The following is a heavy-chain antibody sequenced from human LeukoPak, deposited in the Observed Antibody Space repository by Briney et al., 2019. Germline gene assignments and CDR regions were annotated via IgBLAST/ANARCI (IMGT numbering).Heavy chain of an antibody. CDR3: ASLPIVVVTGY. V-gene: IGHV4-4*08. Sequence: SETLSLTCTVSGGSISDSYCTWFRQPPGKGLEWIGYIYNTGRTDYNPSLKSRVTISVDTSKNQFSLKLRSVTATDTAVYYCASLPIVVVTGYWGQGTLVTVSS. J-gene: IGHJ4*02. CDR1: GGSISDSY. D-gene: IGHD3-22*01. CDR2: IYNTGRT.